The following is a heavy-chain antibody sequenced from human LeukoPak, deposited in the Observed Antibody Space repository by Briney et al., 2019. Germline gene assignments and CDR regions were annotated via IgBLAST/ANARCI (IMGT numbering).Heavy chain of an antibody. Sequence: SETLSLTCTVSGGSISSYYWSWIRQPPGKGLEWIGYIYYSGSTNYNPSLKSRVTISVDTSKNQFSLKLSSVTAADTAVYYCARELVIEGNWFDPWGQGTLVTVSS. CDR3: ARELVIEGNWFDP. J-gene: IGHJ5*02. CDR1: GGSISSYY. CDR2: IYYSGST. V-gene: IGHV4-59*01. D-gene: IGHD2-21*01.